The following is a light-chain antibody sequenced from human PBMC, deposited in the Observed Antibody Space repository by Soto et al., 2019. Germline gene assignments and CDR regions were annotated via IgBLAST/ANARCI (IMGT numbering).Light chain of an antibody. CDR1: QSISKN. Sequence: DIQVTQSPSPLSASVGDRVTITCRASQSISKNLNWYQLKPGKVPTLLIYFASSLQSGVPSRFSGSGGGTQFTLTISNLQPEDFGTYYCQQSGDTPPWTFGQGTKVDIK. CDR2: FAS. CDR3: QQSGDTPPWT. J-gene: IGKJ1*01. V-gene: IGKV1-39*01.